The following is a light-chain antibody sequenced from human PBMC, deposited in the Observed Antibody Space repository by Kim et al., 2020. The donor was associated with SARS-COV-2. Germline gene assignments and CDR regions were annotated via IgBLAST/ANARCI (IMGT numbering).Light chain of an antibody. J-gene: IGLJ3*02. CDR2: DDY. CDR1: SGSIANNY. V-gene: IGLV6-57*01. Sequence: LTQPHSVSESPGKTVTISCTRSSGSIANNYVQWYQQRPGSSPTTVIYDDYQRPSGVPDRFSGSIDSSSNSASLTISGLKTEDEADYYCQSYDNTNQVFGGGTQLTVL. CDR3: QSYDNTNQV.